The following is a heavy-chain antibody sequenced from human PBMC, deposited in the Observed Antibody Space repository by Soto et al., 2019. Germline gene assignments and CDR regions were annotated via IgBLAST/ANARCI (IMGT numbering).Heavy chain of an antibody. Sequence: SETLSLTCAVYGGSFSGYYWSWILQPPWKGLEWIGEINHSGSTNYNPSLKSRVTISVDTSKNQFSLKLSSVTAADTAVYYCARGWYYGSGRLNWFDPWGQGTLVTVSS. V-gene: IGHV4-34*01. D-gene: IGHD3-10*01. CDR2: INHSGST. J-gene: IGHJ5*02. CDR1: GGSFSGYY. CDR3: ARGWYYGSGRLNWFDP.